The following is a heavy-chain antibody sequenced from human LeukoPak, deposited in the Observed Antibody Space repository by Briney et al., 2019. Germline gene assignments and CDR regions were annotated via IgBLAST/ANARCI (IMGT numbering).Heavy chain of an antibody. J-gene: IGHJ4*02. CDR3: ARDNYDI. Sequence: GGSLRLSCAASVFTFRTYWMSWVRQAPWKGLEWVANIKQDGSEKYYVDSVKGRFTISKDTAKNSLNLQMNSLRAEDTGVYYCARDNYDIRGQGTLVTVSS. CDR2: IKQDGSEK. CDR1: VFTFRTYW. D-gene: IGHD3-9*01. V-gene: IGHV3-7*01.